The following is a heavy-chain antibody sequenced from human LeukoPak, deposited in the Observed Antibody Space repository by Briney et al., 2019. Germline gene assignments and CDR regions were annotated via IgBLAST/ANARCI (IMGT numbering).Heavy chain of an antibody. CDR2: INPNSGRT. J-gene: IGHJ5*02. CDR3: ARAFALGGAMVTSYWFDP. CDR1: GYTFTGYY. Sequence: ASVKVSCEASGYTFTGYYMHWVRQAPGQGLEWMGWINPNSGRTNYAQKFQGRVTMTGDTSISTAYMELSRLRSDDTAVYYCARAFALGGAMVTSYWFDPWGQGTLVTVSS. D-gene: IGHD5-18*01. V-gene: IGHV1-2*02.